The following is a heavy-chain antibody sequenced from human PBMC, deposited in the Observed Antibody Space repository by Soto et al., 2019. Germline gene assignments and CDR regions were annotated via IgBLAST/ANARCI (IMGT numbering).Heavy chain of an antibody. V-gene: IGHV3-7*01. CDR3: ARGRSSSWYNWFDP. CDR1: GFTFSSYW. D-gene: IGHD6-13*01. J-gene: IGHJ5*02. CDR2: IKLDGTEK. Sequence: EVQLVESGGGLVQPGGSLRLSCAASGFTFSSYWMSWVRQAPGKGLEWVANIKLDGTEKYYVDSVKGRFTISRDNAKNSLYLQMNSLRVEDTAVYYWARGRSSSWYNWFDPCVQGTLVTVSA.